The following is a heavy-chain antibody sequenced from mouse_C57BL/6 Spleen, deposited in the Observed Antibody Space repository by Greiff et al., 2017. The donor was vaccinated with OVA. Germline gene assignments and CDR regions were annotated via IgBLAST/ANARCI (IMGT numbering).Heavy chain of an antibody. J-gene: IGHJ2*01. Sequence: EVQLQQSGPELVKPGASVKLSCKASGYTFTDYNMHWVKQSHGKSLEWIGDINPNNGGTSYNQKFKGKATLTVNKSSSTAYMDLRSLTSEDSAVYYCARGGWAFDYWGQGTTLTVSS. CDR2: INPNNGGT. V-gene: IGHV1-22*01. CDR3: ARGGWAFDY. CDR1: GYTFTDYN. D-gene: IGHD1-1*02.